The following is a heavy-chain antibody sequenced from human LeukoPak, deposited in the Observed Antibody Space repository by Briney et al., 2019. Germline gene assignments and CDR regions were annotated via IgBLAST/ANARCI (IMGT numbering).Heavy chain of an antibody. CDR2: ISYDGKNK. CDR3: ARDFTTVTTNWFDP. J-gene: IGHJ5*02. V-gene: IGHV3-30*03. CDR1: GFTFNTYG. D-gene: IGHD4-17*01. Sequence: GGSLRLSCAASGFTFNTYGMHWVRQAPGKGLEWVATISYDGKNKYYADSVKGRFTISRDNAKNSLYLQMNSLRAEDTAVYYCARDFTTVTTNWFDPWGQGTLVTVSS.